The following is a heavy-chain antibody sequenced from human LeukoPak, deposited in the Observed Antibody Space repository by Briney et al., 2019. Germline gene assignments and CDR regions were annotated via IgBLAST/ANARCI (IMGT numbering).Heavy chain of an antibody. Sequence: GASVKVSCKASGYTFTSYYIHWVRQAPGQGLEWMGVINPSGGGTTYVQKFQGRVTMTRDTSTSTVYMELSSLRSEDTAMYYCARDVYGLDVWGQGTTVTVSS. V-gene: IGHV1-46*01. J-gene: IGHJ6*02. CDR2: INPSGGGT. CDR3: ARDVYGLDV. CDR1: GYTFTSYY.